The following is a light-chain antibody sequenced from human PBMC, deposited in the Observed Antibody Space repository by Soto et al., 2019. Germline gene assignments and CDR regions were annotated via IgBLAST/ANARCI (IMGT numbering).Light chain of an antibody. V-gene: IGKV1-12*01. Sequence: IQMTQSPSSVAASVGDSVTITCRAIHGMTSLLAWYKRKPGKVPNLPIHTVSSLQSGVTSPFIGRGSRTDITLTITRLQPEDIATYYCQKAHSFPFTRGGRTKAVIK. CDR3: QKAHSFPFT. J-gene: IGKJ4*02. CDR2: TVS. CDR1: HGMTSL.